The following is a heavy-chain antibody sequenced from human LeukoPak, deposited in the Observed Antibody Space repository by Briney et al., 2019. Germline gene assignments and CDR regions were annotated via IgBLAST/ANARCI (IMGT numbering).Heavy chain of an antibody. J-gene: IGHJ6*02. CDR1: GGSFSGYY. D-gene: IGHD6-6*01. CDR2: INHSGST. Sequence: SETLSLTCAVYGGSFSGYYWSWIRQPPGKGLEWIGEINHSGSTNYNPSLKSRVTISVDTSKNQFSLKLSSVTAADTAVYYRAGYNKRYSSSSPYYYYYYGMDVWGQGTTVTVSS. CDR3: AGYNKRYSSSSPYYYYYYGMDV. V-gene: IGHV4-34*01.